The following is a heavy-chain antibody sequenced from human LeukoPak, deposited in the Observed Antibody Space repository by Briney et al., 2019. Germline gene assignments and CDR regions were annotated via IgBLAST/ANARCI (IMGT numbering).Heavy chain of an antibody. D-gene: IGHD1-26*01. J-gene: IGHJ4*02. CDR3: AKDLPTGATHY. CDR1: GFTFSSYS. V-gene: IGHV3-21*01. CDR2: ISTSSSYI. Sequence: GGSLRLSCAASGFTFSSYSMNWVRQAPGKGLEWVSSISTSSSYINYADSVKGRFTISRDNSKNTLYLQMNSLRAEDTAVYYCAKDLPTGATHYWGQGTLVTVSS.